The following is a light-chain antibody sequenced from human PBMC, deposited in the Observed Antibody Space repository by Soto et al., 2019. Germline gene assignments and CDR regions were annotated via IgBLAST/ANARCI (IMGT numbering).Light chain of an antibody. CDR3: QQFNGYPLT. Sequence: DIQLTQSPSFLSASVGDRVTITCRASQGISSYLAWYQQKSGKAPKLLIYAASTLQSGVPSRFSGSGSGTEFTLTISSLQPEDFTTNYCQQFNGYPLTLGGGTKVEIK. CDR2: AAS. J-gene: IGKJ4*01. CDR1: QGISSY. V-gene: IGKV1-9*01.